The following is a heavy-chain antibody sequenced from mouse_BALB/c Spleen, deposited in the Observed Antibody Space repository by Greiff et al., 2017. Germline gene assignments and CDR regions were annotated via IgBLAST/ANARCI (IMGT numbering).Heavy chain of an antibody. CDR3: ARGGGLRRYFDY. J-gene: IGHJ2*01. D-gene: IGHD2-2*01. CDR1: GYSITSDYA. Sequence: EVQLVESGPGLVKPSQSLSLTCTVTGYSITSDYAWNWIRQFPGNKLEWMGYISYSGSTSYNPSLKSRISITRDTSKNQFFLQLNSVTTEDTATYYCARGGGLRRYFDYWGQGTTLTVSS. V-gene: IGHV3-2*02. CDR2: ISYSGST.